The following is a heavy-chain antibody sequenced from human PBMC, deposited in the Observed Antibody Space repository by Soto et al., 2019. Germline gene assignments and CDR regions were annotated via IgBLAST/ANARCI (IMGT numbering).Heavy chain of an antibody. CDR2: INAGNGNR. D-gene: IGHD3-22*01. CDR1: GYTFTSYA. V-gene: IGHV1-3*01. J-gene: IGHJ4*02. Sequence: ASVKVSCKASGYTFTSYAMHWVRQAPGQRLEWMGWINAGNGNRKYSQKLQGRLTLTRDTPGNTAYLELNSLISEDTAVYYCATPQDYDGCLDSWGQGTMVTVSS. CDR3: ATPQDYDGCLDS.